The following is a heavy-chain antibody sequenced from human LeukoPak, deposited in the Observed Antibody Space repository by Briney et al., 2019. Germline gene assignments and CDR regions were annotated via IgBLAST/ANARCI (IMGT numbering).Heavy chain of an antibody. CDR2: IYWDDNK. CDR3: AHRGSGSFGWFAP. Sequence: SGPTLVNPTQTRTLTCTLSGYSLPTSGVGVGWIRQSPGKALEWLALIYWDDNKYYSPSLKSRLTITKDTSKNQVVLSMTNLDPVDTATSYCAHRGSGSFGWFAPSGEGTLVTVSS. J-gene: IGHJ5*02. V-gene: IGHV2-5*02. D-gene: IGHD1-26*01. CDR1: GYSLPTSGVG.